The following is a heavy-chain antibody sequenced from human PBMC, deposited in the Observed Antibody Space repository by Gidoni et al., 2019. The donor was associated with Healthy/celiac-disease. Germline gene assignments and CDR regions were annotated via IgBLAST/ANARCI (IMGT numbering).Heavy chain of an antibody. CDR2: ISGSGGST. D-gene: IGHD3-16*02. Sequence: EVQLLESGGGLVQPGGSLRLSCAASGFTFSSYALSWVRQAPGKGLEWVSAISGSGGSTYYADSVKGRFTISRDNSKNTLYLQMNSLRAEDTAVYYCAKVSDYVWGSYRPNFDYWAREPWSPSPQ. J-gene: IGHJ4*02. V-gene: IGHV3-23*01. CDR3: AKVSDYVWGSYRPNFDY. CDR1: GFTFSSYA.